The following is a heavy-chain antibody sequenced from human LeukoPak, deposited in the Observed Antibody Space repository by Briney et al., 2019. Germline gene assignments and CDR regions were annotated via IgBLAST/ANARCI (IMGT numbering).Heavy chain of an antibody. CDR2: IWYDGSNK. CDR1: GFTFSTYA. V-gene: IGHV3-33*01. D-gene: IGHD2/OR15-2a*01. CDR3: ARATGHYLPFDY. Sequence: GRSLRLSCAASGFTFSTYAMYWVRQAPGKGLEWVAVIWYDGSNKYYADSVKGRFTISGDNSKNTLYLQMNSLRAEDTAVYYCARATGHYLPFDYWGQGTLVTVSS. J-gene: IGHJ4*02.